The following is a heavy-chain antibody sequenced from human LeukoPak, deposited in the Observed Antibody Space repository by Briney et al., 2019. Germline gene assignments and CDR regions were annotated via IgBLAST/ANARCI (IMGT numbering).Heavy chain of an antibody. CDR3: AKLAKYFYGSETYYFFEH. Sequence: GESLRLSCAASGFTFTTYWMGWVRQAPGKGLEWVANIKQDGTEKYYVDSVKGRFTISRDNAKNSLYLQMNSLRVEDTAVYYCAKLAKYFYGSETYYFFEHWGQGTPVTASS. CDR2: IKQDGTEK. CDR1: GFTFTTYW. J-gene: IGHJ4*02. D-gene: IGHD3-10*01. V-gene: IGHV3-7*01.